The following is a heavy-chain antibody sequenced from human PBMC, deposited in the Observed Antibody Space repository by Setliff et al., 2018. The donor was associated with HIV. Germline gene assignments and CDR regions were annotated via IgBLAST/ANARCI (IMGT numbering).Heavy chain of an antibody. Sequence: ASVKVSCKVSGYTHTDLSIHWVRQAPGKGLEWMGGFDPEHDKTIYAQKFQGRVTMTEDTSTDTAYMQLNSLRSEDTAVYFCASHRRVGTTVLFSYWGQGTLVTVSS. D-gene: IGHD1-1*01. CDR3: ASHRRVGTTVLFSY. V-gene: IGHV1-24*01. J-gene: IGHJ4*02. CDR1: GYTHTDLS. CDR2: FDPEHDKT.